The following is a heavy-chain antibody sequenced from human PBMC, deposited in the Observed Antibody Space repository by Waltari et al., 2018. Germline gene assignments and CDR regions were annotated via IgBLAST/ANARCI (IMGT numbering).Heavy chain of an antibody. V-gene: IGHV3-33*01. D-gene: IGHD6-19*01. CDR2: IWYDGSNK. Sequence: QVQLVESGGGVVQPGRSLRLSCAASGFTFSSSGMHWVRQAPGKGLEWVAVIWYDGSNKYYADSVKGRFTISRDNSKNTLYLQMNSLRAEDTAVYYCARDRRSSGWYFDYWGQGTLVTVSS. J-gene: IGHJ4*02. CDR3: ARDRRSSGWYFDY. CDR1: GFTFSSSG.